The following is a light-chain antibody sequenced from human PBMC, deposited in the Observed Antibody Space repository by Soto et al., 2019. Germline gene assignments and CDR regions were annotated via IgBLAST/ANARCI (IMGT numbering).Light chain of an antibody. CDR3: GTWDNSLNVGV. V-gene: IGLV1-51*02. Sequence: QAVVTQPPSVSAAPGQKVTISCSGSSSNIGDNYVSWYQQLPGTAPKLLIYESNKRPSGIPDRFSASKSGTSATLGITGLQTGDEADYYCGTWDNSLNVGVFGGGTKLTVL. CDR1: SSNIGDNY. J-gene: IGLJ3*02. CDR2: ESN.